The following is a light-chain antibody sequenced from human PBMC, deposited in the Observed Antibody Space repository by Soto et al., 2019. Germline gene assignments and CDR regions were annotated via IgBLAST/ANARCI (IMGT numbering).Light chain of an antibody. CDR3: MIWPSNAVV. CDR1: SDINVGSYN. CDR2: YYSDSDK. V-gene: IGLV5-37*01. J-gene: IGLJ2*01. Sequence: QAVVTQPPSSSASPGESARLTCTLPSDINVGSYNIYWYQQKPGSPPRNLLYYYSDSDKGQGSGVPSRFSGSKDASANTGILLISGLQSEDEADYYCMIWPSNAVVFGGGTKLTVL.